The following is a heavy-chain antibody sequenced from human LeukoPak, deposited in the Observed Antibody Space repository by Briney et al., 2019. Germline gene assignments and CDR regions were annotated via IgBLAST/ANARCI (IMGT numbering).Heavy chain of an antibody. CDR1: GVTLSSYA. CDR2: IDSDTYGNTI. CDR3: ARDRGYAFDY. V-gene: IGHV3-48*02. Sequence: GGSLRLSCAASGVTLSSYAMSWARQAPGKGLEWISYIDSDTYGNTIYYPHTVKGRFTISRDNAKNSLYLQMDSLRDEDTAVYYCARDRGYAFDYWGQGTLVTVSS. J-gene: IGHJ4*02. D-gene: IGHD5-12*01.